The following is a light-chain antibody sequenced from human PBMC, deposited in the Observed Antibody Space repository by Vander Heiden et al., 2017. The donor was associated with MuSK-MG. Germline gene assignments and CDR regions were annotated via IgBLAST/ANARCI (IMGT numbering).Light chain of an antibody. CDR1: SPNIGSNT. Sequence: QSVLTQPPSASGTPGQRVTISCSGSSPNIGSNTVSWYQQLPGTAPKLLSYKNNQRPSGVPDRFSGSKSGTSASLAISGLQSEDEADYYGAAWDDSLNGGVVFGGGTKLTV. CDR3: AAWDDSLNGGVV. J-gene: IGLJ2*01. V-gene: IGLV1-44*01. CDR2: KNN.